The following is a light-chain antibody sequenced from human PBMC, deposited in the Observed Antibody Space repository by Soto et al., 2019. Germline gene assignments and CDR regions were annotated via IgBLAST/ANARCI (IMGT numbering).Light chain of an antibody. CDR1: QSVSNT. CDR2: GAS. Sequence: EIVMTQSPATLSVSPGERATLSCRASQSVSNTLAWYQQKRGQAPRRLIYGASTRATGIPARFSGRGSGTEFTLTISSLQSEDFAVYYCQQYNNWPPLTFGGGNKVEIK. J-gene: IGKJ4*01. V-gene: IGKV3-15*01. CDR3: QQYNNWPPLT.